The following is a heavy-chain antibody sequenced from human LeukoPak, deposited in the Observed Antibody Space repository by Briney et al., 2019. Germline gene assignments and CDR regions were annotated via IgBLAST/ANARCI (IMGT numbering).Heavy chain of an antibody. CDR1: GFTFSSYA. Sequence: SGGSLRLSCAASGFTFSSYAMHWVRQAPGKGLEWVAVISYDGSNKYYADSVKGRFTISRDNSKNTLYLQMNSLRAEDTAVYYCARVWQLWLSAFDIWGQGTMVTVSS. V-gene: IGHV3-30-3*01. CDR2: ISYDGSNK. D-gene: IGHD5-18*01. CDR3: ARVWQLWLSAFDI. J-gene: IGHJ3*02.